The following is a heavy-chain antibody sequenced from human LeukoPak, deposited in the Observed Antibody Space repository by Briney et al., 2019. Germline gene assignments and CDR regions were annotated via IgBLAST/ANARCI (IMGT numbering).Heavy chain of an antibody. CDR1: GGSISSYY. CDR3: ARAGAGNEYVGLFDY. D-gene: IGHD3-16*01. J-gene: IGHJ4*02. CDR2: IYYSGST. V-gene: IGHV4-59*12. Sequence: PSETLSLTCTVSGGSISSYYWNWIRQPPGKGLEWIGYIYYSGSTNYNPSLKSRVTISVDTSKNQFSLKLSSVTVSDTAVYYCARAGAGNEYVGLFDYWGQGTLVTVSS.